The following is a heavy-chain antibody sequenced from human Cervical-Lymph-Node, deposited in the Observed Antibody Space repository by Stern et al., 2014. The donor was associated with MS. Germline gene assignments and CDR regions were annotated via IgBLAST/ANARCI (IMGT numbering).Heavy chain of an antibody. CDR2: ISRNSGNT. Sequence: EVQLEESGGGLVKPGGSLRLSCAASGFAFNGYNMNWVRQAPGKGLEWISSISRNSGNTYYSDSVKGRFTMSRDNAENSVFLQMNSLSVEYTAVYYCARGRVITRGYFEYWGQGILVTVSS. D-gene: IGHD3-16*01. CDR3: ARGRVITRGYFEY. V-gene: IGHV3-21*01. CDR1: GFAFNGYN. J-gene: IGHJ4*02.